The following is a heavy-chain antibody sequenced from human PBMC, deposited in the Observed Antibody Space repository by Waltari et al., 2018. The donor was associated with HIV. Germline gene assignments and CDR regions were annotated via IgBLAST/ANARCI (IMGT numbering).Heavy chain of an antibody. CDR2: ISSSGSTI. Sequence: QVQLVESGGGLVKPGGPLRPSWAAAGFTFSNSYMSWIRQAPGKGLEWVSYISSSGSTIYYADSVKGRFTISRDNAKNSLYLQMNSLRAEDTAVYYCARARLIHWTGPFDYWGQGTLVTVSS. CDR1: GFTFSNSY. J-gene: IGHJ4*02. CDR3: ARARLIHWTGPFDY. V-gene: IGHV3-11*01. D-gene: IGHD3-16*01.